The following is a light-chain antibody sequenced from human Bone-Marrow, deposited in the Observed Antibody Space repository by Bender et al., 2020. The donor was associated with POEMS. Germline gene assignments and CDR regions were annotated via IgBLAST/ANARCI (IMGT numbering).Light chain of an antibody. CDR1: SGSIASNY. Sequence: NFMLTQPHSVSESPGKTITISCTASSGSIASNYVQWYQHRPGSAPTAVIYEDDQRPSGVPGRFSGFSDSSSNSASLTISGLKTEDGADYYRQSYDSSLSGSVVGGGTKLTVL. J-gene: IGLJ3*02. CDR2: EDD. V-gene: IGLV6-57*02. CDR3: QSYDSSLSGSV.